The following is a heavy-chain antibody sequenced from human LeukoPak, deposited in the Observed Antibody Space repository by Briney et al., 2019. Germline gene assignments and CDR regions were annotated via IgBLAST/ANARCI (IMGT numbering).Heavy chain of an antibody. CDR3: ARAYSGNDYNWFDP. V-gene: IGHV3-74*01. D-gene: IGHD5-12*01. J-gene: IGHJ5*02. CDR1: GFTFRSTW. Sequence: GGSLRLSCAVSGFTFRSTWMHWGCQAPGKGLVWVSRINSDGSSTIYADSVKGRFTISRDNAKNTLYLQMNILRAEDTAVYYCARAYSGNDYNWFDPCGQGTLVTVSS. CDR2: INSDGSST.